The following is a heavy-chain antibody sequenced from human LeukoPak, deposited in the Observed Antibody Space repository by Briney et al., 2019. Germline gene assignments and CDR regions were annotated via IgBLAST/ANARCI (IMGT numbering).Heavy chain of an antibody. Sequence: GASVKVSCKASGYTFTSYYMHWVRQAPGQGLEGMGLINPSGGSTTYAQKFQGRVTMTRDTSTSRVYMELSSLRSEDTAVYYCARSGAPRNNFGDYRGDYWGQGTLVTVSS. D-gene: IGHD4-17*01. CDR2: INPSGGST. CDR3: ARSGAPRNNFGDYRGDY. J-gene: IGHJ4*02. CDR1: GYTFTSYY. V-gene: IGHV1-46*01.